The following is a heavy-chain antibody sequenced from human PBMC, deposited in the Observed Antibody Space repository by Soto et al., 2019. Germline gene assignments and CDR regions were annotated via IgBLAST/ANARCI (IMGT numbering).Heavy chain of an antibody. D-gene: IGHD3-10*01. CDR2: SKNKADSYTT. CDR1: GFTFSDHY. CDR3: TVWGSGNDFGAA. J-gene: IGHJ4*02. V-gene: IGHV3-72*01. Sequence: EVQLVESGGGLVQPGGSLRLSCAASGFTFSDHYMDWVRQAPGKGLEWVGRSKNKADSYTTEYAASVKGRFTISRDGSKNSLFLQMNRLKTEDPAVYYCTVWGSGNDFGAAWGQGILVTVSS.